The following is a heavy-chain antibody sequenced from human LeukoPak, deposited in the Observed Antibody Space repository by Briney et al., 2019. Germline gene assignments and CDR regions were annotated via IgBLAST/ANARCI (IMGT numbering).Heavy chain of an antibody. CDR2: ISSSSSYI. Sequence: GGSLRLSCAASGFTFRNYGMNWVRQAPGKGLEWVSSISSSSSYIYYADSVKGRFTISRDNAKNSLYLQMNSLRAEDTAVYYCASSGSYDYVWGSYRNWGQGTLVTVSS. J-gene: IGHJ4*02. CDR1: GFTFRNYG. V-gene: IGHV3-21*01. D-gene: IGHD3-16*02. CDR3: ASSGSYDYVWGSYRN.